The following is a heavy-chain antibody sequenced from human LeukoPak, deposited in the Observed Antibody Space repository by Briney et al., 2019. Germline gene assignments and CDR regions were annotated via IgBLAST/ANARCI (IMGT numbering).Heavy chain of an antibody. Sequence: GRSLRLSCVASGFTFSNYGMHWVRQAPGKGLEWVSAISGSGGSTYYADSVKGRFTISRDNSKNTLYLQMNSLRAEDTAVYYCAKGVRQWLDYYFDYWGQGTLVTVSS. D-gene: IGHD6-19*01. CDR2: ISGSGGST. CDR3: AKGVRQWLDYYFDY. CDR1: GFTFSNYG. J-gene: IGHJ4*02. V-gene: IGHV3-23*01.